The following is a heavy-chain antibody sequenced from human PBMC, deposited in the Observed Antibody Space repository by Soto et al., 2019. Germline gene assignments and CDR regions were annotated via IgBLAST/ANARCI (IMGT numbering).Heavy chain of an antibody. D-gene: IGHD3-10*01. J-gene: IGHJ6*02. CDR2: IIPILGIA. Sequence: QVQLVQSGAEVKKPGSSVKVSCKASGGTFSSYTISWVRQAPGQGLEWMGRIIPILGIANYAQKFQGRVTIPAHNSSSIAYMGLRRLRPAATAVYSCASGNARGVGIPLFRGFLSAYGMAFWGQGPTVTVSS. V-gene: IGHV1-69*02. CDR3: ASGNARGVGIPLFRGFLSAYGMAF. CDR1: GGTFSSYT.